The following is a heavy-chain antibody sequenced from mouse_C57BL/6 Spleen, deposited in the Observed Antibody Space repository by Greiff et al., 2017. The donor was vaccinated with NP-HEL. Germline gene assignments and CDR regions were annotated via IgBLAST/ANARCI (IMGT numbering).Heavy chain of an antibody. Sequence: QVQLQQPGAELVKPGASVKLSCKASGYTFTSYWMQWVKQRHGQGLEWIGEIDPSDSYTNYNQKFKGKATLTVDTSSSTAYMQRSSLTSEDSAVYYCARSGYYYGSTYAMDYWGQGTSVTVSS. CDR3: ARSGYYYGSTYAMDY. CDR2: IDPSDSYT. D-gene: IGHD1-1*01. J-gene: IGHJ4*01. CDR1: GYTFTSYW. V-gene: IGHV1-50*01.